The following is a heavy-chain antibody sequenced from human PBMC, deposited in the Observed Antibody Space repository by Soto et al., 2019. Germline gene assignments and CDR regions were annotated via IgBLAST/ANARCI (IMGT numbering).Heavy chain of an antibody. CDR3: AKDYRSGWYDYCDF. J-gene: IGHJ4*02. D-gene: IGHD6-19*01. V-gene: IGHV3-30*18. CDR1: GFTFSSYA. CDR2: ISHDGTKN. Sequence: QVQLVESGGGVVQPGRSLRLSCTTSGFTFSSYAMHWVRQAPGKGLEWVALISHDGTKNYSADSVQGRFTNSRDDSKRTLYLRMNNLIAEDTALYYCAKDYRSGWYDYCDFWCQGALVTVAS.